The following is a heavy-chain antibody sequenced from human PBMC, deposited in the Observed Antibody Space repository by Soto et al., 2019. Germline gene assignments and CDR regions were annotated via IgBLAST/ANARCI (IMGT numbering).Heavy chain of an antibody. J-gene: IGHJ5*02. CDR2: IHYGGTT. Sequence: QVQLQESGPGLVKSSETLSLTCTVSGGSLSGGDNYWSWIRQLPGRGLEWIGHIHYGGTTYYSPSFKSRVILSVDTSKSQFSLNLTSATAADTAVYFCARESGPGSFDWFDAWGQGTLVTVSS. V-gene: IGHV4-30-4*01. CDR1: GGSLSGGDNY. CDR3: ARESGPGSFDWFDA. D-gene: IGHD3-10*01.